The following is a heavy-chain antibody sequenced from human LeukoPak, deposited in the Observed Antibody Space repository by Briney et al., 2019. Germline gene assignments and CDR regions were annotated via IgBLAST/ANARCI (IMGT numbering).Heavy chain of an antibody. CDR1: GDYISTSAYY. V-gene: IGHV4-31*03. J-gene: IGHJ4*02. CDR2: IHYIGNA. CDR3: ARVRDDYFFDC. D-gene: IGHD3-3*01. Sequence: PSETLSLTCTVSGDYISTSAYYWSWIRQRPGTGLEWIAYIHYIGNAYSNPSLESRVTMSVDTSSNQFSLNVASVTAADTAVYYCARVRDDYFFDCWGQGILVTVSS.